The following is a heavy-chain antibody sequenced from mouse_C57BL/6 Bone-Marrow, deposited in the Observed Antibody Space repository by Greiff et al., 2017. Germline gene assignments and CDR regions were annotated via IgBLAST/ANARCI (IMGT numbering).Heavy chain of an antibody. J-gene: IGHJ3*01. CDR2: INPNNGGT. D-gene: IGHD1-1*01. CDR1: GYTFTDYY. Sequence: VQLQQSGPELVKPGASVKISCKASGYTFTDYYMNWVKQSHGKSLEWIGDINPNNGGTSYNQKFKGKATLTVDKSSRPAYMELRSLTSEDSAVYYCARSTYYCSSYDWFAYWGQGTLVTVSA. V-gene: IGHV1-26*01. CDR3: ARSTYYCSSYDWFAY.